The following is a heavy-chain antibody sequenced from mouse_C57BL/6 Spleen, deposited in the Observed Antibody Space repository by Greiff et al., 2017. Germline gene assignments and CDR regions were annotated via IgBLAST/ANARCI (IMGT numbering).Heavy chain of an antibody. CDR1: GYSFTDYN. CDR2: INPNYGTT. CDR3: ARGDYGSSYWYFDV. V-gene: IGHV1-39*01. J-gene: IGHJ1*03. D-gene: IGHD1-1*01. Sequence: VQLKESGPELVKPGASVKISCKASGYSFTDYNMNWVKQSNGKSLEWIGVINPNYGTTSYNQKFKGKATLTVDQSSSTAYMQLNSLTSEDSAVYYCARGDYGSSYWYFDVWGTGTTGTVSS.